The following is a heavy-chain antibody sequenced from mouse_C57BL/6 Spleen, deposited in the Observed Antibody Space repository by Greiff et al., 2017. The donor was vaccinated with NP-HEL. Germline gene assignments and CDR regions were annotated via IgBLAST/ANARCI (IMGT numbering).Heavy chain of an antibody. J-gene: IGHJ3*01. CDR3: AQFITTVVEYTY. CDR2: IYPGDGDT. Sequence: QVQLQQSGPELVKPGASVKISCKASGYAFSSSWMNWVKQRPGKGLEWIGRIYPGDGDTNYNGKFKGKATLTADKSSSTAYMQLSSLTSEDSAVYFCAQFITTVVEYTYWGQGTLVTVSA. D-gene: IGHD1-1*01. V-gene: IGHV1-82*01. CDR1: GYAFSSSW.